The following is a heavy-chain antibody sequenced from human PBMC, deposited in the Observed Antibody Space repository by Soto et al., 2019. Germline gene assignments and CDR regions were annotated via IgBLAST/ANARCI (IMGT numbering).Heavy chain of an antibody. CDR3: ARSSGYYLPTYYYYYGMDV. D-gene: IGHD3-22*01. CDR2: IIPIFGTA. CDR1: GGTFSSYA. V-gene: IGHV1-69*13. Sequence: SVKVSCKASGGTFSSYAISWVRQAPGQGLEWMGGIIPIFGTANYAQKFQGRVTITADESTSTAYMELSSLRSEDTAVYYCARSSGYYLPTYYYYYGMDVWGQGTTVTVSS. J-gene: IGHJ6*02.